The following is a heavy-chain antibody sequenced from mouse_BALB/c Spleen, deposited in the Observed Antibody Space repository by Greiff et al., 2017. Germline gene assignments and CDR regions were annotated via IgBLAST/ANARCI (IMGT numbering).Heavy chain of an antibody. J-gene: IGHJ3*01. V-gene: IGHV5-17*02. CDR1: GFTFSSSG. CDR2: ISSGSSTI. D-gene: IGHD1-2*01. Sequence: EVQGVESGGGLVQPGGSRKLSCAASGFTFSSSGMHWVRQAPEKGLEWVAYISSGSSTIYYADTVKGRFTISRDNPKNTLFLQMTSLRSEDTAMYYCARSQCITTAPFAYWGQGTLVTVSA. CDR3: ARSQCITTAPFAY.